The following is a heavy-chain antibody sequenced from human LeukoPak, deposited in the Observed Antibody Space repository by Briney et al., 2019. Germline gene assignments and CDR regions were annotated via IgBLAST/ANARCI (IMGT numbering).Heavy chain of an antibody. D-gene: IGHD5-12*01. CDR3: ARDPGSGYEEHFDY. CDR1: GFSFSSYS. CDR2: ISRSSSYM. V-gene: IGHV3-21*04. J-gene: IGHJ4*02. Sequence: GGSLRLSCAASGFSFSSYSMNWVRQAPGKGLEWVSSISRSSSYMYYADSVKGRFTISRDNAKNSLYLQMNSLRAEDTAVYYCARDPGSGYEEHFDYWGQGTLVTVSS.